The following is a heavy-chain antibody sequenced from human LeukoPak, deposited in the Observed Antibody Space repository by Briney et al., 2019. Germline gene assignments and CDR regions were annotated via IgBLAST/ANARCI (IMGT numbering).Heavy chain of an antibody. J-gene: IGHJ4*02. CDR1: GFTVCSNY. D-gene: IGHD1-1*01. CDR2: IYSGGST. CDR3: ARALGTQLYYFDY. V-gene: IGHV3-53*01. Sequence: GGSLRLSCEASGFTVCSNYMSWVRQAPGKGLEWVSVIYSGGSTYYADSVKGRFTISRDNSKNTLYLQMNSLRAEDTAVYYCARALGTQLYYFDYWGQGTLVTVSS.